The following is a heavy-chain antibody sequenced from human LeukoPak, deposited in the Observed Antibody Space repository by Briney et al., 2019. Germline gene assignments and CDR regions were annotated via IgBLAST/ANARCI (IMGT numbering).Heavy chain of an antibody. J-gene: IGHJ4*02. CDR3: ARGLRKHEQWLVLGTYYFDY. CDR1: GGSISSSTYY. Sequence: PSETLSLTCTVSGGSISSSTYYWGWIRQPPGKGLEWIANIYYSGSTYYNPSLKSRVAISVDTSNNQFSLKLSSVTAADTAVYYCARGLRKHEQWLVLGTYYFDYWGQGTLVTVSS. D-gene: IGHD6-19*01. V-gene: IGHV4-39*01. CDR2: IYYSGST.